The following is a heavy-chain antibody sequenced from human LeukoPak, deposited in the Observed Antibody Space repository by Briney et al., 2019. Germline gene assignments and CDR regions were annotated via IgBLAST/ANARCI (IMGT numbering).Heavy chain of an antibody. J-gene: IGHJ6*03. CDR2: IRFAGANK. V-gene: IGHV3-30*02. D-gene: IGHD3-3*01. CDR1: GFTFGSFG. Sequence: GGCLRLSFSASGFTFGSFGIRCVPPTPARGLGWGSFIRFAGANKYSADSLRGRFTISRDNSNNTLYLQMNSLRDEDTAVYYCAKDPPSYDFWSGYHDYDYYYMDVWGKGTTVTVSS. CDR3: AKDPPSYDFWSGYHDYDYYYMDV.